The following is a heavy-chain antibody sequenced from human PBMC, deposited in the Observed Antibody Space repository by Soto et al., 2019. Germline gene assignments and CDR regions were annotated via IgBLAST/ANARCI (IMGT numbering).Heavy chain of an antibody. V-gene: IGHV3-11*06. D-gene: IGHD2-15*01. CDR2: ISPGSRYP. CDR1: GFTLGYSY. CDR3: VRGGGGGLFDP. J-gene: IGHJ5*02. Sequence: PGGSLRLSCAGSGFTLGYSYMSWIRQAPGKGLEWLSYISPGSRYPAYADSVKGRFTISRDNAKRSLYPQMMSLTAEDTAIYYCVRGGGGGLFDPWGQGTMVTVSS.